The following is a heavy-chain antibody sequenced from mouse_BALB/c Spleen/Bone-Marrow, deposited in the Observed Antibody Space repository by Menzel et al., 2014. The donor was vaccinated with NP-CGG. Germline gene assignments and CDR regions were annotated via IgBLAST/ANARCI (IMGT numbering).Heavy chain of an antibody. J-gene: IGHJ2*01. V-gene: IGHV9-3-1*01. CDR3: AIYYYGSSFDY. CDR1: GYTFTNYG. CDR2: INTYTGEP. D-gene: IGHD1-1*01. Sequence: VQVVESGPELKKPGETVKISCKASGYTFTNYGMNWVKQAPGKGLKWMGWINTYTGEPTYADDFKGRFAFSLETSASTAYLQINNLKNEDTATYFCAIYYYGSSFDYWGQGTTLTVSS.